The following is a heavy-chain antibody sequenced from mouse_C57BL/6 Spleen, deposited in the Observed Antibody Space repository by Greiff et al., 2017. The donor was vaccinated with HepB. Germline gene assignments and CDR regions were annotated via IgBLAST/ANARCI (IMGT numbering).Heavy chain of an antibody. D-gene: IGHD4-1*01. J-gene: IGHJ3*01. V-gene: IGHV3-6*01. Sequence: EVKVEESGPGLVKPSQSLSLTCSVTGYSITSGYYWNWIRQFPGNKLEWMGYISYDGSNNYNPSLKNRISITRDTSKNQFFLKLNSVTTEDTATYYCARGGLTGTGFAYWGQGTLVTVSA. CDR2: ISYDGSN. CDR1: GYSITSGYY. CDR3: ARGGLTGTGFAY.